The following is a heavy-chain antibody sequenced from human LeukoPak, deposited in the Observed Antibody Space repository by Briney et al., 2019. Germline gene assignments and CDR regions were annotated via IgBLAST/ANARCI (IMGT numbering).Heavy chain of an antibody. CDR3: ARVSCSGGSCYRGY. J-gene: IGHJ4*02. V-gene: IGHV3-21*01. D-gene: IGHD2-15*01. CDR2: ISSSSSYI. Sequence: GGSLRLSCAASGFTFSSYAMSWVRQAPGKGLEWVSSISSSSSYIYYADSVKGRFAISRDNAKNSLYLQMNSLRAEDTAVYYCARVSCSGGSCYRGYWGQGTLVTVSS. CDR1: GFTFSSYA.